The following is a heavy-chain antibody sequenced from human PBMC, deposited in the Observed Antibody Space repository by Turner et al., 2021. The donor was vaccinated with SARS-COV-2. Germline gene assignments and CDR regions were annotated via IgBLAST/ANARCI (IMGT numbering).Heavy chain of an antibody. CDR3: AGEVVVLTTTHYGMDV. J-gene: IGHJ6*02. CDR2: IYYGGST. CDR1: GGSISSSSYY. Sequence: QLHLQDSGPGLVKPSETLSLTCTVSGGSISSSSYYWGWIRQPPGKGLEWFGSIYYGGSTYYNPSLKSRVTISVDTSKNQFSLKLSSGTAAETAVYYCAGEVVVLTTTHYGMDVWGQGTTVTVSS. D-gene: IGHD1-26*01. V-gene: IGHV4-39*01.